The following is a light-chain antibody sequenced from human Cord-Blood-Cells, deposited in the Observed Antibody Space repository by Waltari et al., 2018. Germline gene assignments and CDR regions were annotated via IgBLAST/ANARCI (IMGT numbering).Light chain of an antibody. CDR2: EGS. CDR1: SSDVGRYHL. J-gene: IGLJ3*02. CDR3: CSYAGSSIWV. V-gene: IGLV2-23*01. Sequence: QSALTQPASVSGSPGQSITISCTGPSSDVGRYHLVSWYQQNPGKAPKLMIYEGSTRPSGVSNRFSGCKSGNTACLTIAGLQAEDEADYYCCSYAGSSIWVFGGGTKLTVL.